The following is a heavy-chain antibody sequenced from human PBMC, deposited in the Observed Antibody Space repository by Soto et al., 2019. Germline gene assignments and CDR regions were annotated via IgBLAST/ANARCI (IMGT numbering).Heavy chain of an antibody. CDR3: APEFSSGYHTDAFAI. CDR1: RGTFSSYT. D-gene: IGHD6-19*01. V-gene: IGHV1-69*02. Sequence: ASVKVSCKASRGTFSSYTISWVRQAPGQGLEWMGRIIPILGIANYAQKFQGRVTITADKSTSTAYMELSSLRSEDTAVYYCAPEFSSGYHTDAFAIWGQGTLVPVSS. J-gene: IGHJ3*02. CDR2: IIPILGIA.